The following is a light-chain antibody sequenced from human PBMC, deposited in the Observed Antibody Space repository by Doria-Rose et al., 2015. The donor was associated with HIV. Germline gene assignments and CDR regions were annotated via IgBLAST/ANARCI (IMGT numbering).Light chain of an antibody. CDR3: QQYDSTPQT. J-gene: IGKJ1*01. CDR1: QSVSSTY. V-gene: IGKV3-20*01. CDR2: GAS. Sequence: EIVLTQSPVTLSLSPGERATLSCRASQSVSSTYFAWYRQKPGQAPRLLIYGASSRATGIPDRFTGSASGTDFTLTISRLEPEDFAVYYCQQYDSTPQTFGQGTKVEIK.